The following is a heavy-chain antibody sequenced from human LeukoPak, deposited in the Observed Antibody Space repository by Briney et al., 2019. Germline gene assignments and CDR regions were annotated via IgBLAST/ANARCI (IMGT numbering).Heavy chain of an antibody. CDR1: GGSFSGYY. J-gene: IGHJ4*02. V-gene: IGHV4-34*01. Sequence: SETLSLTCAVYGGSFSGYYWSWIRQPPGKGLEWIGEINHSGSTNYNPSLKSRVTISVDTSKNQFSLKLSSVTAADTAVYYCARWGYVAFDYWGQGTLVTVSS. D-gene: IGHD5-12*01. CDR3: ARWGYVAFDY. CDR2: INHSGST.